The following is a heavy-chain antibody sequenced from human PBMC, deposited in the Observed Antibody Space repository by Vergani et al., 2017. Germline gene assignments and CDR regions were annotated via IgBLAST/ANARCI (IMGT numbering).Heavy chain of an antibody. CDR2: IWYDGSNK. D-gene: IGHD4-17*01. J-gene: IGHJ6*03. V-gene: IGHV3-33*01. CDR1: GFTFSSYG. CDR3: ARVILKGTTPGYYYMDF. Sequence: QVQLVESGGGVVQPGRSLRLSCAASGFTFSSYGMHWVRQAPGKGLEWVAVIWYDGSNKYYADSVKGRFTISRDNSKNTLYLQMNSLRAEDTAVYYCARVILKGTTPGYYYMDFWGKGTTVTVSS.